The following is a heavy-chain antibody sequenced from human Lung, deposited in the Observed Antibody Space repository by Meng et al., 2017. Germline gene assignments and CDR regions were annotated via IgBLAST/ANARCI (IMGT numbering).Heavy chain of an antibody. CDR1: GYTFSDYP. CDR2: INTANNNR. V-gene: IGHV1-3*04. Sequence: ASVKVSCKPSGYTFSDYPIHWVRQVPGQRLEWMAWINTANNNRKFSQKFQGRVTITRDTSANTVYMELSSLTSEDTAVFYCARDRGGMDVWGQGTTVTVSS. CDR3: ARDRGGMDV. J-gene: IGHJ6*02.